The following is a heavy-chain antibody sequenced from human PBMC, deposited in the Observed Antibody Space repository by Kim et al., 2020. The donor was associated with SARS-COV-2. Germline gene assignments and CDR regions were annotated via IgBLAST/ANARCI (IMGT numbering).Heavy chain of an antibody. Sequence: SETLSLTCAVYGVSFSGYYWTWIRQPPGKGLEWIGEIHPSGSAEYNPPLTSRVTISVDTSKNQFSLKVRSVTAADTGVYYCARGEDWAKTGTLWGQGTLVTVSS. CDR3: ARGEDWAKTGTL. J-gene: IGHJ4*02. CDR2: IHPSGSA. CDR1: GVSFSGYY. D-gene: IGHD1-1*01. V-gene: IGHV4-34*01.